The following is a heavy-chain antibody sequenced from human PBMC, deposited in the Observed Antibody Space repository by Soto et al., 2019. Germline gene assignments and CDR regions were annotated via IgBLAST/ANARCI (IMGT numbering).Heavy chain of an antibody. J-gene: IGHJ4*02. D-gene: IGHD3-22*01. CDR3: ARQIYDSDTGPNFQYYFDS. CDR1: GYSFAGYW. V-gene: IGHV5-10-1*01. CDR2: IDPSDSQT. Sequence: GESLKISCKGSGYSFAGYWITWVRQKPGKGLEWMGRIDPSDSQTYYSPSFRGHITISVTKSITTVFLQWSSLRASDTAMYYCARQIYDSDTGPNFQYYFDSWGQGTAVTVSS.